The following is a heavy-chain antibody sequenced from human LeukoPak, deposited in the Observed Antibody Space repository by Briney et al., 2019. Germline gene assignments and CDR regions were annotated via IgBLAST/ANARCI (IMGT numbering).Heavy chain of an antibody. Sequence: PETLSLTCTVSGGSISSGSHYWGWTRQPPGKGLEWIGNIYYSGITDYNPSLKSRVTISIDTSKNQFSLNLSSVTAADTAVYYCARVPPWYMDVWGQGTTITVFS. CDR2: IYYSGIT. CDR1: GGSISSGSHY. CDR3: ARVPPWYMDV. J-gene: IGHJ6*03. V-gene: IGHV4-39*07.